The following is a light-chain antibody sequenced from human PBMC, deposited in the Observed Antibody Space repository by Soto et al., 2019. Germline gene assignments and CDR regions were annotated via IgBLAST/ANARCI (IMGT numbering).Light chain of an antibody. V-gene: IGKV3-15*01. Sequence: EIVMTQSPATLSASPGETVTLSCRASQSVRSNLAWYQQKPGQAPRLLIYDASTMATGIPARFSGSGSGTEFTLTIKSLQSEDFAIYYCWQYNHWPPYTFGQGTKLEMK. J-gene: IGKJ2*01. CDR3: WQYNHWPPYT. CDR2: DAS. CDR1: QSVRSN.